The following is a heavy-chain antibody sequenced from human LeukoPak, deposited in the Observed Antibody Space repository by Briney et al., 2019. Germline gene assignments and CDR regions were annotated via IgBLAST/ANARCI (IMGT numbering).Heavy chain of an antibody. D-gene: IGHD5-12*01. Sequence: PGGSLRLSCAASGFTFSSYEMNWVRQAPGKGLEWVAVISYDGSNKYYADSVKGRFTISRDNSKNTLYLQMNSLRAEDTAVYYCAKDGIVATTVYYYYYYYMDVWGKGTTVTVSS. V-gene: IGHV3-30*18. CDR1: GFTFSSYE. CDR3: AKDGIVATTVYYYYYYYMDV. J-gene: IGHJ6*03. CDR2: ISYDGSNK.